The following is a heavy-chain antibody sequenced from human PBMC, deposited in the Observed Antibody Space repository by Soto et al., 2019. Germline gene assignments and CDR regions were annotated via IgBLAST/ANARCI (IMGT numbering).Heavy chain of an antibody. D-gene: IGHD3-10*01. J-gene: IGHJ5*02. Sequence: SETLSLTCAVYGGSFSGYYWSWIRQPPGKGLEWIGEINHSGSTNYNPSLKSRVTISVDTSKNQFSLKLSSVTAADTAVYYCARGLGLLWFGEKPPTRGWFDPWGQGTLVTVSS. CDR2: INHSGST. V-gene: IGHV4-34*01. CDR3: ARGLGLLWFGEKPPTRGWFDP. CDR1: GGSFSGYY.